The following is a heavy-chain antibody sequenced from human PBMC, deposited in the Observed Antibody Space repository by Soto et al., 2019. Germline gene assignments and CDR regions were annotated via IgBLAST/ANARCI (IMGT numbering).Heavy chain of an antibody. CDR2: IYNSGTT. CDR1: GGSVDSGAYY. D-gene: IGHD2-15*01. V-gene: IGHV4-31*03. Sequence: LSLTCTVSGGSVDSGAYYWNWIRQHPGKGLEWIGYIYNSGTTYYSPSLKSRVTMSTDTSKNQFSLHLSSVTAADTAVYYCARARDFGSSYIDPWGQGNLVTVSS. CDR3: ARARDFGSSYIDP. J-gene: IGHJ5*02.